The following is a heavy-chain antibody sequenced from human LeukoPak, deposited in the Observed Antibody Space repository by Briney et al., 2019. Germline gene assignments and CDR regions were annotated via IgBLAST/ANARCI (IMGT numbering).Heavy chain of an antibody. V-gene: IGHV3-11*01. CDR2: ISSSGSTI. CDR3: ARDARQQLVERFDY. CDR1: GFTLRNYA. D-gene: IGHD6-13*01. J-gene: IGHJ4*02. Sequence: GGSLRLSCAASGFTLRNYAMSWVRQAPGKGLEWVSYISSSGSTIYYADSVKGRFTISRDNAKNSLYLQMNSLRAEDTAVYYCARDARQQLVERFDYWGQGTLVTVSS.